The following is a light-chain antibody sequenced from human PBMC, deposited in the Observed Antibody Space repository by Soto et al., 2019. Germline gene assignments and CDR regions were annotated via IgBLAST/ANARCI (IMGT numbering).Light chain of an antibody. CDR2: EGS. CDR1: SSDVGSYKF. J-gene: IGLJ1*01. Sequence: QSALTQPASVSESPGQSITISCTGTSSDVGSYKFVPWYQQHPGTAPKLMIYEGSKRPSGVSDRFSGSKSGNTASLTISGLQADDEADYFCCSYAGGSNVFGTGTKVTVL. CDR3: CSYAGGSNV. V-gene: IGLV2-23*03.